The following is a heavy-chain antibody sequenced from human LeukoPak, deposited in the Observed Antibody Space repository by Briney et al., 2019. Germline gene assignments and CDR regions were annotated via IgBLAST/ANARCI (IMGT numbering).Heavy chain of an antibody. Sequence: PSETLSLTCTVSGGSISSYYWSWIRQPPGKGLEWIGYIYYSGSTNYNPSLKSRVTISVDTSKNQFSLKLSSVTAADTAVYYCARSRMARGVIRARYFDYWGQGTLVTVSS. CDR3: ARSRMARGVIRARYFDY. CDR1: GGSISSYY. CDR2: IYYSGST. J-gene: IGHJ4*02. V-gene: IGHV4-59*01. D-gene: IGHD3-10*01.